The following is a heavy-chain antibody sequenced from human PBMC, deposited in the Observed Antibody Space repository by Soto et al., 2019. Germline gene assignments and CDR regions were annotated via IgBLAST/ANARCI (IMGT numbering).Heavy chain of an antibody. J-gene: IGHJ4*02. CDR2: ISSGSYTI. CDR1: GFTFSSYN. V-gene: IGHV3-48*01. D-gene: IGHD6-13*01. CDR3: AREDIWYRVDY. Sequence: EVQVVESGGGVVQPGGSLRLSCVASGFTFSSYNMNWVRQAPGKGLEWVSYISSGSYTIYYADSVKGRFTISRDNAKNPLYLQMNSLRAADTAVYYCAREDIWYRVDYWGQGTLVTVSS.